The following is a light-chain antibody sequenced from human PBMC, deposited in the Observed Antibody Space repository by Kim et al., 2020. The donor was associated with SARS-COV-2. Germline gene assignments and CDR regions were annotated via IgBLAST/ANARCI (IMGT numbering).Light chain of an antibody. CDR1: QSVNRY. CDR2: KAS. Sequence: DIQMTQSPSTLSASVGDRVTITCRASQSVNRYLAWYQQKPGKVPKVLIYKASTLKSGVPSRFSGSGSGTEFTLTISSLQPDDFATYYCQQYKSFSGTFGQGTKLEI. J-gene: IGKJ2*01. V-gene: IGKV1-5*03. CDR3: QQYKSFSGT.